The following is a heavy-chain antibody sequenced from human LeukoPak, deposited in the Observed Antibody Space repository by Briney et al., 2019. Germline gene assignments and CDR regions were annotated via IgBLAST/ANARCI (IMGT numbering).Heavy chain of an antibody. CDR1: GFTFSSYW. CDR3: ATVDTEHYFDY. J-gene: IGHJ4*01. D-gene: IGHD5-18*01. Sequence: GGSLRLSCAASGFTFSSYWMSWVRQAPGKGLEWVANIKQDGSEKYYVDSVRGRFTISRDNAKNSLYLQMNSLRAEDTAVYYCATVDTEHYFDYWGQEPWSPSPQ. V-gene: IGHV3-7*01. CDR2: IKQDGSEK.